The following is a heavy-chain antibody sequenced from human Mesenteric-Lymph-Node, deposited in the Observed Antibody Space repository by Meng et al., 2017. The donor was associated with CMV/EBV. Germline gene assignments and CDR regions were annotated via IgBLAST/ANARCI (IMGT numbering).Heavy chain of an antibody. Sequence: GESLKISCAASGFTFSSYGMHWVRQAPGKGLVWVPRINSDGSSTNYADSVKGRFTISRDNAKNTLYLQMNSLRAEDTAVYYCAREGAAHGRYFDYWGQGTLVTVSS. V-gene: IGHV3-74*01. CDR1: GFTFSSYG. J-gene: IGHJ4*02. CDR3: AREGAAHGRYFDY. CDR2: INSDGSST. D-gene: IGHD2-15*01.